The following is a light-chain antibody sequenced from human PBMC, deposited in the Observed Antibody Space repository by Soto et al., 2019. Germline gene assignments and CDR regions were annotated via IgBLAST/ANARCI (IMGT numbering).Light chain of an antibody. CDR1: QSVLSSSDNYNY. V-gene: IGKV4-1*01. CDR2: WAS. J-gene: IGKJ4*01. CDR3: QQCYTAPLT. Sequence: DIVMTQSPDSLAVSLGERATINCKSSQSVLSSSDNYNYLVWYQQKPGQSPGLLISWASTRESGVPDRFSGSGSGTDFTLTISSLQAEDVAVYYCQQCYTAPLTFGGGTKVEIK.